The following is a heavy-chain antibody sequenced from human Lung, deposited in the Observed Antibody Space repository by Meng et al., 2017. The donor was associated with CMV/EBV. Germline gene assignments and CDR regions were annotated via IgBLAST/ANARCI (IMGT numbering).Heavy chain of an antibody. CDR2: IDDSGST. CDR1: CASTSTNIR. J-gene: IGHJ4*02. D-gene: IGHD1-26*01. CDR3: ARGKQDAWELLAY. V-gene: IGHV4-4*02. Sequence: GRLKGSGPGLVKPSGPLSLTCGVFCASTSTNIRWTWVRQPPGKGLEWIGDIDDSGSTNYNPSLNSRISISLDKSKNHFSLKVNSVTAADTAVYYCARGKQDAWELLAYWGQGALVTVSS.